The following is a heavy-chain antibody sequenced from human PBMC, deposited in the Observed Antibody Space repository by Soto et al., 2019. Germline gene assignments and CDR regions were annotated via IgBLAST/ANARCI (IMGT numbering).Heavy chain of an antibody. CDR2: ITYNGDT. J-gene: IGHJ4*02. V-gene: IGHV1-18*01. D-gene: IGHD4-17*01. CDR1: GYTFTSYG. CDR3: ARAVITSYGDYPLDY. Sequence: GASVKVSCKASGYTFTSYGISWVRQAPGQGLEWMGWITYNGDTNYPQRLQGRVTMTTDTSTSTAYMELRSLRSDDTAVYYCARAVITSYGDYPLDYWGQGTLVTVSS.